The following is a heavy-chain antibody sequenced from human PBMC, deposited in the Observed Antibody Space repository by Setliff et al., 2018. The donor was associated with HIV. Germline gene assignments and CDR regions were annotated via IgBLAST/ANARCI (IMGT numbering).Heavy chain of an antibody. CDR1: GGSISSSSYH. V-gene: IGHV4-39*01. J-gene: IGHJ4*02. D-gene: IGHD5-18*01. CDR3: ARPSTRGYSYAVYDY. Sequence: PSETLSLTCTVSGGSISSSSYHWGWIRQPPGKGLEWIGSIYYSGSTYYNPSLKSRVTISVDTSKNQFSLKLSSVTAADTAVYYCARPSTRGYSYAVYDYWGQGTLVTVSS. CDR2: IYYSGST.